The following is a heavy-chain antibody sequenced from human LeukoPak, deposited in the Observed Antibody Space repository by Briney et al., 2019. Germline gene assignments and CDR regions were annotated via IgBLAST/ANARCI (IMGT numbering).Heavy chain of an antibody. CDR1: GFTFSNYA. V-gene: IGHV3-23*01. J-gene: IGHJ4*02. D-gene: IGHD5-12*01. CDR3: AKGGYDYIEIGYFDY. Sequence: GGSLRLPCAASGFTFSNYAMNWVRQAPGKGLEWVSVVIGSSGSTDYADSVKGRFTISRDISKNTLYLQMNRLRAEDTAIYFCAKGGYDYIEIGYFDYWGQGTPVTVAS. CDR2: VIGSSGST.